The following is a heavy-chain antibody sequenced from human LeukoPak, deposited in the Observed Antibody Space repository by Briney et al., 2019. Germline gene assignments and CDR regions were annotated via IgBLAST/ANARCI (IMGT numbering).Heavy chain of an antibody. CDR1: GGTFSSYA. V-gene: IGHV1-69*05. J-gene: IGHJ4*02. CDR3: ARTYCSGGSCYRDDC. D-gene: IGHD2-15*01. CDR2: IIPIFGTA. Sequence: ASVKVSCKASGGTFSSYAISWVRQAPGQGLEWMGRIIPIFGTANYAQKFQGRVTITTDESTSTAYMELSSLRSEDTAVYYCARTYCSGGSCYRDDCWGQGTLVTVSS.